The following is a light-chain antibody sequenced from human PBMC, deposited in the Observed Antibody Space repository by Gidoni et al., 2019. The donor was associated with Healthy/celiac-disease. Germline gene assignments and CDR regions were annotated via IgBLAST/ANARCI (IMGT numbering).Light chain of an antibody. CDR3: QQYGSSLGLT. J-gene: IGKJ4*01. V-gene: IGKV3-20*01. CDR1: QSVSSSY. CDR2: GAS. Sequence: DIVLTHSPGTLSLSPGERATLSCRASQSVSSSYLAWYQQKPGQAPRLLIYGASSRATGIPDRFSGSGSGTDFTLTISRLEPEDFAVYYCQQYGSSLGLTFGGGTKVEIK.